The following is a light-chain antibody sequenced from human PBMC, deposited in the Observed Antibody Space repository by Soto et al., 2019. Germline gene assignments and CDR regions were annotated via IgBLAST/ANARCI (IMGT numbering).Light chain of an antibody. J-gene: IGKJ2*01. V-gene: IGKV3-15*01. CDR2: GAS. CDR3: QQCNDWPHT. Sequence: EIVMTQSPATLSVSPGERATLSCRASQSVSSNLAWYQQKPGQAPRLLIYGASTRATGIPARFSGRGSATEFTLTFSSLQSEDCAVYYCQQCNDWPHTFGQGTKLEIK. CDR1: QSVSSN.